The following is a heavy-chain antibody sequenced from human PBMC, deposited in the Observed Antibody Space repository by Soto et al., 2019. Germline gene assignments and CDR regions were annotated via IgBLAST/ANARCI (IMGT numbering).Heavy chain of an antibody. D-gene: IGHD5-18*01. CDR2: IYYSGST. J-gene: IGHJ4*02. V-gene: IGHV4-30-4*01. Sequence: TLSLICTFSGGSSISGDYYLSWIRQPPGKGLEWIGYIYYSGSTYYNPSLKSRVTISVDTSKNPFSLKLSSVTAADTAVYYCARVDSYGSVFDYWGQGTLVTVSS. CDR1: GGSSISGDYY. CDR3: ARVDSYGSVFDY.